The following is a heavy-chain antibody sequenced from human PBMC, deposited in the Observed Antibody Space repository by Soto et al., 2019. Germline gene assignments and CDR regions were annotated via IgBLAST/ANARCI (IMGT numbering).Heavy chain of an antibody. CDR2: IDPSDSDT. CDR3: GRGDSRDFSTATPANN. D-gene: IGHD3-22*01. Sequence: GESLKISCKGSGYSFTSYWISWVRQMPGKGLEWMGMIDPSDSDTNYSPSFQGHVTISADKSISTAYLQWNSLKASDTAMYYSGRGDSRDFSTATPANNGGRGTLVTVS. V-gene: IGHV5-10-1*01. CDR1: GYSFTSYW. J-gene: IGHJ4*02.